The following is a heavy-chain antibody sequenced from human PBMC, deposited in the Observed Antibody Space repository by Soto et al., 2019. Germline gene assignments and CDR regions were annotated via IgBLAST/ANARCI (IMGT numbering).Heavy chain of an antibody. CDR2: INHSGST. V-gene: IGHV4-39*01. J-gene: IGHJ5*01. CDR1: GGSISSGGYY. CDR3: ARLIGNSWLDS. Sequence: PSETLSVTCTVSGGSISSGGYYWTWFRQHPGTGLEWIGEINHSGSTNYNPSLKSRITINPDTSNNQLSLQLNSVTPDDTAVYYCARLIGNSWLDSWGQGTLVTVSS.